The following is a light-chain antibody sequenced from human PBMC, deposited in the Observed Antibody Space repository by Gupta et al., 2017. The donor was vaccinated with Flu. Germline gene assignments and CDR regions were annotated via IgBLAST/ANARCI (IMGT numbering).Light chain of an antibody. CDR1: QSLLHNNGYNY. CDR2: LAS. J-gene: IGKJ1*01. Sequence: DIVMTQSPLSLSVTPGEPASISCRSSQSLLHNNGYNYLDWYLQKPGQSPQLLIYLASNRASGVLDRFSASGSGTDFTLKISRVEAEDVGIYYCMQALDSWTFGPGTKVEIK. V-gene: IGKV2-28*01. CDR3: MQALDSWT.